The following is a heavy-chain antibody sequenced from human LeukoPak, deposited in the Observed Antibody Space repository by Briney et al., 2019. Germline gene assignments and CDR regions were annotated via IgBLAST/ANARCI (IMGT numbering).Heavy chain of an antibody. Sequence: PSETLSLTCVVSGGSLSTHHWSWIRQSPGRGLEWIGYISDSGSTNYNPSLKSRVTISVDTSKNQFSLMLSSVTAADTAVYYCARGYDSSAYYPFNYWGQGTLVTVSS. CDR2: ISDSGST. J-gene: IGHJ4*02. CDR3: ARGYDSSAYYPFNY. D-gene: IGHD3-22*01. V-gene: IGHV4-59*11. CDR1: GGSLSTHH.